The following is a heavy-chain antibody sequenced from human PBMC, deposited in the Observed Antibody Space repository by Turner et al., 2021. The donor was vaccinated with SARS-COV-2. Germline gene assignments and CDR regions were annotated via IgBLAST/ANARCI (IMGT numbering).Heavy chain of an antibody. CDR2: ISSSGGNT. D-gene: IGHD2-21*02. CDR1: GFTFSSYA. CDR3: AKDQGGNLPH. Sequence: EVQLLESGGGLVQPGGCLRLSCAASGFTFSSYAMTWVRQAPGKGLEWVSAISSSGGNTYYADSVKGRFTISRDNSKNTLYLQMNSLRAEDTAVYYCAKDQGGNLPHWGQGTLVTVSS. J-gene: IGHJ4*02. V-gene: IGHV3-23*01.